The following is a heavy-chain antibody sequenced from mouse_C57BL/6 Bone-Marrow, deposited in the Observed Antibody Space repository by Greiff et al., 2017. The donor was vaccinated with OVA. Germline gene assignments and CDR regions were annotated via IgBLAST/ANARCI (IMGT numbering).Heavy chain of an antibody. CDR3: GTGTLFAY. CDR1: GYTFTSYW. CDR2: IDPSDSYT. D-gene: IGHD4-1*01. Sequence: QVQLQQPGAELVRPGTSVKLSCKASGYTFTSYWMHWVKQRPGQGLEWIGVIDPSDSYTNYNQKFKGKATLTVDTSSSTAYMQLSSLTSEDSAVYYCGTGTLFAYWGQGTLVTVSA. V-gene: IGHV1-59*01. J-gene: IGHJ3*01.